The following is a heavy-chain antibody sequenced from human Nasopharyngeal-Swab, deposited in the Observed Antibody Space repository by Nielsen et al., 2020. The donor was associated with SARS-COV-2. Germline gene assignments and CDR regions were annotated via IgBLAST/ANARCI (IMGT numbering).Heavy chain of an antibody. V-gene: IGHV1-8*01. D-gene: IGHD3-3*01. J-gene: IGHJ6*03. Sequence: ASLKVSCKASGYTFTSYDINWVRQATGQGLEWMGWMNPNSGNTGYAQKFQGRVTMTRNTSISTAYMELSSLRSEDTAVYYCATTHKSTYYDFWSGYSNSYYYYMDVWGKGTTVTVSS. CDR3: ATTHKSTYYDFWSGYSNSYYYYMDV. CDR1: GYTFTSYD. CDR2: MNPNSGNT.